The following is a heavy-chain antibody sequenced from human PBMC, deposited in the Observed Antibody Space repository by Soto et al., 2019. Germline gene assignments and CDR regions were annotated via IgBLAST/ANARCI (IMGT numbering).Heavy chain of an antibody. CDR2: IYNSGST. J-gene: IGHJ4*02. D-gene: IGHD4-17*01. Sequence: SETLSLTCTVSGGSISSANYYWNWVRQPPGKGLEWIGYIYNSGSTNYNPSLKSRVTISLDTSKNQFSLKLTSVTAADTAVYYCAREVRDTVTTFDYWGQGTLVTVS. V-gene: IGHV4-30-4*01. CDR1: GGSISSANYY. CDR3: AREVRDTVTTFDY.